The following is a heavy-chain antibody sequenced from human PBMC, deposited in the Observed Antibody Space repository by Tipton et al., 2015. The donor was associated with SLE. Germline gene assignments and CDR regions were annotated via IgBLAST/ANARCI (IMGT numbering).Heavy chain of an antibody. CDR1: GVSFTNHF. CDR3: ARDQDVITGENRFDP. Sequence: LRLSCTFSGVSFTNHFWSWIRQPPGKGLGWIGNIYSGGKSYYNPSLQSRVSISLDPSKEQFSLKMNSVTAADTAIYYCARDQDVITGENRFDPWGQGILVTVSS. D-gene: IGHD1/OR15-1a*01. J-gene: IGHJ5*02. V-gene: IGHV4-59*11. CDR2: IYSGGKS.